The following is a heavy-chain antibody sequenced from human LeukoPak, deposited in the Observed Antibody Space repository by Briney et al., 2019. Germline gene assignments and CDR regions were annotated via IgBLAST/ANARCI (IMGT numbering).Heavy chain of an antibody. CDR1: GGTFSSYA. D-gene: IGHD3-10*01. CDR3: ARDSYYYGSGSYYIPWYFDY. CDR2: IIPIFGTA. V-gene: IGHV1-69*13. J-gene: IGHJ4*02. Sequence: SVKVSCKASGGTFSSYAISWVRQAPGQGLEWMGGIIPIFGTANYAQKFQGRVTIAADESTSTAYMELSSLRSEDTAVYYCARDSYYYGSGSYYIPWYFDYWGQGTLVTVSS.